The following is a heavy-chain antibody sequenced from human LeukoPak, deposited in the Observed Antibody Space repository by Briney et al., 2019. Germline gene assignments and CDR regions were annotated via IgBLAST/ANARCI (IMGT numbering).Heavy chain of an antibody. J-gene: IGHJ3*02. CDR2: IRYDGSNK. D-gene: IGHD6-6*01. CDR1: GFTFSSYG. Sequence: TGGSLRLSCAASGFTFSSYGMHWVRQAPGKGLEWVAFIRYDGSNKYYADSVKGRFTISRDNSKNTLYLQMNSLRAEDTAVYYCARGPKGIAARPGAFDIWGQGTMVTVSS. CDR3: ARGPKGIAARPGAFDI. V-gene: IGHV3-30*02.